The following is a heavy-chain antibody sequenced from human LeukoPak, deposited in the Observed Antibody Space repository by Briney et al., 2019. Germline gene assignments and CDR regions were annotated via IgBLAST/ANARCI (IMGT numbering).Heavy chain of an antibody. CDR2: ISGSGGST. V-gene: IGHV3-23*01. D-gene: IGHD3-16*02. CDR1: RFTFSNYA. CDR3: ARTITFGGVIAAPFFDY. Sequence: GGSLRLSCAASRFTFSNYAMSWVRQAPGKGLEWVSGISGSGGSTYYADSVKGRFTISRDNSKNTLYLQMNNLRAEDTAMYYCARTITFGGVIAAPFFDYWGQGTLVTVSS. J-gene: IGHJ4*02.